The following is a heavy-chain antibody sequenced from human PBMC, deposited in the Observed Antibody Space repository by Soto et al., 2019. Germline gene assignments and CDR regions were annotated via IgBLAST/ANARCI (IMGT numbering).Heavy chain of an antibody. Sequence: QVELVQSGPEVKRPGASVKVSCKASGYTYITNGINWVRQAPGQGLEWMGWISPANGDRKYAQKIKDRITMTSETSTTTSNMKMTNLSSDDTAVYFCARGRYFATTHRQWWYFDFWGRGALVTVSS. V-gene: IGHV1-18*01. CDR1: GYTYITNG. CDR3: ARGRYFATTHRQWWYFDF. CDR2: ISPANGDR. J-gene: IGHJ2*01. D-gene: IGHD3-10*01.